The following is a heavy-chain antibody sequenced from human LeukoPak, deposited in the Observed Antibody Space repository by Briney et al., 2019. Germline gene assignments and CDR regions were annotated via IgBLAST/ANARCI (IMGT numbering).Heavy chain of an antibody. CDR2: IRSKANSYAT. J-gene: IGHJ4*02. Sequence: GGSLRLSCGAAGFTFSGSAMHWGRQASGKGLEGVGRIRSKANSYATAYAASVKGRFTISRDDSKNTAYLQMNSLNTEDTAVYYCTSRYYYGSGGFDYWGQGTLVTVSS. CDR3: TSRYYYGSGGFDY. V-gene: IGHV3-73*01. D-gene: IGHD3-10*01. CDR1: GFTFSGSA.